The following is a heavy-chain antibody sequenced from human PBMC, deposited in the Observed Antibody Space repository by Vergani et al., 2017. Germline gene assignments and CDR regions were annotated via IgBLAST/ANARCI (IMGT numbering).Heavy chain of an antibody. CDR3: ARVMNGGIYYYYMDV. V-gene: IGHV3-33*01. CDR2: TWYDGNNK. Sequence: QVQLVESGGGVVQPGRSLRLSCAASGFIFNQYGMHWVRQAPGKGLEWVAVTWYDGNNKQYADSVKGRFTISRDNSKSTMYLQMNSLRDEDTGVYYCARVMNGGIYYYYMDVWGKGTTVTVSS. CDR1: GFIFNQYG. D-gene: IGHD3-16*01. J-gene: IGHJ6*03.